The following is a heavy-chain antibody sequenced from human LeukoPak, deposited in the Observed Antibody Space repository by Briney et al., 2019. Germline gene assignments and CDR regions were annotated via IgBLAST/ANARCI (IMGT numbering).Heavy chain of an antibody. J-gene: IGHJ6*02. V-gene: IGHV4-61*08. CDR1: GGSISSGGYY. Sequence: TSETLSLTCTVSGGSISSGGYYWSWIRQHPGKGLEWIGYIYYSGSTNYNPSLKSRVTISVDTSKNQFSLKLSSVTAADTAVYYCARVYGDYVGYYYGMDVWGQGTTVTVSS. D-gene: IGHD4-17*01. CDR3: ARVYGDYVGYYYGMDV. CDR2: IYYSGST.